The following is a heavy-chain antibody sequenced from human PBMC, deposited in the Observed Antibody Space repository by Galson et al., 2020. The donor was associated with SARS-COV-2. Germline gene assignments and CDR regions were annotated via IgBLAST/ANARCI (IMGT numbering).Heavy chain of an antibody. CDR2: IYYSGST. D-gene: IGHD3-10*01. J-gene: IGHJ4*02. CDR1: GGSISSSSYY. Sequence: SETLSLTCTVSGGSISSSSYYWGWIRQPPGKGLEWIGSIYYSGSTYYNPSLKSRVTISVDTSKNQFSLKLSSVTAADTAVYYCARQWKWFGDPLYFDYWGQGTLVTVSS. CDR3: ARQWKWFGDPLYFDY. V-gene: IGHV4-39*01.